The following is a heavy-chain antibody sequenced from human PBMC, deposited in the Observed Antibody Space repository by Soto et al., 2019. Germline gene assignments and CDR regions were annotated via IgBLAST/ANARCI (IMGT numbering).Heavy chain of an antibody. D-gene: IGHD3-3*01. V-gene: IGHV2-70*01. Sequence: SGPRLVNPTQTLTLTCTFSGFSLSTSGMCVSWIRQPPGKALEWLALIDWDDDKYYSTSLKTRLTISKDTSKNQVVLTMTNMDPVDTATYYCARISDYDFWSGHDYWGQGTLVTVSS. J-gene: IGHJ4*02. CDR3: ARISDYDFWSGHDY. CDR1: GFSLSTSGMC. CDR2: IDWDDDK.